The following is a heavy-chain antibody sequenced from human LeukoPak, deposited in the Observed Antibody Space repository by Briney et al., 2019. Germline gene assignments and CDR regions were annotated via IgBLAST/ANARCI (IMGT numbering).Heavy chain of an antibody. Sequence: ASVKVSCKASGYSLTSYGITWVRQAPGQGLEWMGWINVYTGNTKYARKLQGRVTMTTDTSTSTAYMELRSLRSDDTAVYYCATGGDGYNTGYFDYWGQGTLVTVSS. V-gene: IGHV1-18*01. J-gene: IGHJ4*02. CDR1: GYSLTSYG. CDR3: ATGGDGYNTGYFDY. D-gene: IGHD5-24*01. CDR2: INVYTGNT.